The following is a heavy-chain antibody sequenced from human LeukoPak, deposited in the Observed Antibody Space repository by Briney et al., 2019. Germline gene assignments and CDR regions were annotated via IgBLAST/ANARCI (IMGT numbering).Heavy chain of an antibody. J-gene: IGHJ3*02. V-gene: IGHV4-59*01. Sequence: PSETLSLICTVSGGSISTNYWSWIRQPPGKGLEWIGNIFYSGRNNYNPSLKSRVTMSVDTSKNQFSMKLKSVTAADTAVYFCARGRWLPNAFDIWGQGTMVTVFS. CDR3: ARGRWLPNAFDI. CDR2: IFYSGRN. CDR1: GGSISTNY. D-gene: IGHD5-24*01.